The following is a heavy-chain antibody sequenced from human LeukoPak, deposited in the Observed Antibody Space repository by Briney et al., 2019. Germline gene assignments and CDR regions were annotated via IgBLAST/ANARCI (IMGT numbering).Heavy chain of an antibody. D-gene: IGHD6-19*01. V-gene: IGHV1-69*13. CDR3: ARDLYYVAGSRGFDY. CDR1: GGTFSSYA. Sequence: SVKDSCKASGGTFSSYAISWVRQAPGQGLEWMGGIIPIFGTANYAQKFQGRVTITADESTSTAYMELSSLRSEDTAVYYCARDLYYVAGSRGFDYWGQGTLVTVSS. CDR2: IIPIFGTA. J-gene: IGHJ4*02.